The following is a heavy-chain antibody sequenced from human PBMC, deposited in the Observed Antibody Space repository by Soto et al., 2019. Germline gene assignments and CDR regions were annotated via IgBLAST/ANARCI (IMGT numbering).Heavy chain of an antibody. CDR3: ARGGDPDY. D-gene: IGHD2-21*02. J-gene: IGHJ4*02. Sequence: EVRLVESGGGLVQPGGSLRLSCVASGFTFNYYWMHWVRQAPGKGLVWVSRIQSDGSSPDYVDSVKGRFTISRDNAKTTLYLQMNTLRAKATVVYYCARGGDPDYWGQGTLVTVSS. CDR1: GFTFNYYW. V-gene: IGHV3-74*01. CDR2: IQSDGSSP.